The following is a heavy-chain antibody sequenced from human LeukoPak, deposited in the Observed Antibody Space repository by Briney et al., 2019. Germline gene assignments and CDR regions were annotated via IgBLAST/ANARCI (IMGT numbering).Heavy chain of an antibody. CDR2: INPSGGST. CDR3: ARAYYDILTGYLSPVGEDY. V-gene: IGHV1-46*01. CDR1: GYTFTGYY. D-gene: IGHD3-9*01. J-gene: IGHJ4*02. Sequence: GASVKVSCKASGYTFTGYYMHWVRQAPGQGLEWMGIINPSGGSTSYAQKFQGRVTMTRDTSTSTVYMELSSLRSEDTAVYYCARAYYDILTGYLSPVGEDYWGQGTLVTVSS.